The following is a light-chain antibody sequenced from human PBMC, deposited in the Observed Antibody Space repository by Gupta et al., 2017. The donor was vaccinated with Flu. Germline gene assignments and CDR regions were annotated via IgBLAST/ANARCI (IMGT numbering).Light chain of an antibody. CDR2: AVT. Sequence: SAPTQPRSVSGSPGQSVTISCTGSSNDVGGSNRVSWYQPRPGKTHKLILYAVTKRPSGVPDRFSGSKSGNTASLTISGLQDDDEADYYCSSHAGRVTWVFGTGTTVTVL. CDR1: SNDVGGSNR. J-gene: IGLJ1*01. V-gene: IGLV2-11*01. CDR3: SSHAGRVTWV.